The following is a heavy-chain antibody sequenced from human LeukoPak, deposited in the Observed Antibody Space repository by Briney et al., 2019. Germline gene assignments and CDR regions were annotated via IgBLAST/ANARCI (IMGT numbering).Heavy chain of an antibody. D-gene: IGHD3-22*01. Sequence: PGGSLRLSCAASGFTFSSYEMNWVRQAPGKGLEWVSYISSSGSTIYYADSVKGRFTISRDNAKNSLYLQMNSLRAEDTAVYYCARDLLYYDSSGYLDYWGQGTLVTVSS. CDR3: ARDLLYYDSSGYLDY. CDR1: GFTFSSYE. CDR2: ISSSGSTI. V-gene: IGHV3-48*03. J-gene: IGHJ4*02.